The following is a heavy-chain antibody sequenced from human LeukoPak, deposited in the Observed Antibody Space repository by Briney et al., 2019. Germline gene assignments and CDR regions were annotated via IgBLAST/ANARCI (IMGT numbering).Heavy chain of an antibody. J-gene: IGHJ4*02. CDR1: GGSISSYY. CDR3: ARVGYSSGWWVDY. CDR2: IYYSGST. D-gene: IGHD6-19*01. Sequence: SETLSLTCTVSGGSISSYYWSWIRQPPGKGLEWIGYIYYSGSTYYNPSLRSRVTISVDTSKNQFSLKLSSVTAADTAVYYCARVGYSSGWWVDYWGQGTLVTVSS. V-gene: IGHV4-59*01.